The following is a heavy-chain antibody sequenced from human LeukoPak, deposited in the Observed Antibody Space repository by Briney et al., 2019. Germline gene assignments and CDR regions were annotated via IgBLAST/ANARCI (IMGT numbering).Heavy chain of an antibody. J-gene: IGHJ4*02. CDR3: AREKQSGGTPFDY. CDR2: VGNDEKTK. D-gene: IGHD1-26*01. V-gene: IGHV3-30*04. Sequence: GGSLRLSCVASGFTFTGHSMHWVRQAPGKGLEWVAVVGNDEKTKFYADSLKGRFTVSRDNSKKTVYLQMNSLRDEDTAVYYCAREKQSGGTPFDYWGQGSLVTVSS. CDR1: GFTFTGHS.